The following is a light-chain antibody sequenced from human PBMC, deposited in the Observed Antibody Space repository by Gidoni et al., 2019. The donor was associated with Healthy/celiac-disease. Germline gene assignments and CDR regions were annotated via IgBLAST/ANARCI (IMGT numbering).Light chain of an antibody. V-gene: IGKV1-33*01. Sequence: DIQMTESPSSLSASGGDRVTITCKASQDISNYLNWYQQKPGKAPKLLIYDASNLETGVPSRFSGSGSGTDFTFTISSLQPGDIATYYCQQYDNLPLTFGGGTKVEIK. CDR2: DAS. J-gene: IGKJ4*01. CDR3: QQYDNLPLT. CDR1: QDISNY.